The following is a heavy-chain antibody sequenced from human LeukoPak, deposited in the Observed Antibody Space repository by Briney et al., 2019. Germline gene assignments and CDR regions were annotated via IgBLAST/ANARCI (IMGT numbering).Heavy chain of an antibody. D-gene: IGHD3-16*01. CDR2: IYHSGST. V-gene: IGHV4-38-2*02. Sequence: SETLSLTCTVSGYSISRGNHWGWIRQPPGKGLEWIGSIYHSGSTYYNPTLKSRVTISVDTSKNQFSLKLTSVTAADTAVYYCARGPLIGPIDYWGQGTLVTVSS. CDR1: GYSISRGNH. CDR3: ARGPLIGPIDY. J-gene: IGHJ4*02.